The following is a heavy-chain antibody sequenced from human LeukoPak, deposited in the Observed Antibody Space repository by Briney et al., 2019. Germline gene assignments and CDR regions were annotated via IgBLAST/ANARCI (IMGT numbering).Heavy chain of an antibody. CDR2: ISYDGSNK. J-gene: IGHJ4*02. CDR3: ARDSCGRTSCLDS. Sequence: GRYLRLSSVDSGFTFCSYAMHGGSPGPGRGLEREAVISYDGSNKYYADSVRGRFTISRDNSKNTLYLQMNSLRAEDTAVYYCARDSCGRTSCLDSWGQGALVTVS. V-gene: IGHV3-30*04. D-gene: IGHD2-2*01. CDR1: GFTFCSYA.